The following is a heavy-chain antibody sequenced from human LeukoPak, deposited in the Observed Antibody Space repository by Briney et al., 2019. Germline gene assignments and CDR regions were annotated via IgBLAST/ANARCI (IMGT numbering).Heavy chain of an antibody. D-gene: IGHD3-10*01. J-gene: IGHJ6*02. V-gene: IGHV3-11*01. CDR2: ISSGGDTI. Sequence: GGSLRLSCAASGFTFNHYYMSRIRQAPGKGLEWVSYISSGGDTIYYGDSVKGRFTISRDNAKNSLYLQMNGLRADDAAVYYCARAEKKSRFGELYSYYYDMDVWGQGTTVTVSS. CDR1: GFTFNHYY. CDR3: ARAEKKSRFGELYSYYYDMDV.